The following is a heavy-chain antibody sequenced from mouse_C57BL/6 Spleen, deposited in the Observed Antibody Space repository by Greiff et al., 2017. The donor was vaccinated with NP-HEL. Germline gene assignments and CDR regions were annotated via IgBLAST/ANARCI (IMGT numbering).Heavy chain of an antibody. CDR2: INPYNGGT. J-gene: IGHJ4*01. Sequence: VQLQQSGPVLVKPGASVKMSCKASGYTFTDYYMNWVKQSHGKSLEWIGVINPYNGGTSYNQKFKGKATLTVDKSSSTAYMELNSLTSEDSAVYDGARRATGVATGAMDYWGQGTSVTVSS. V-gene: IGHV1-19*01. D-gene: IGHD1-1*01. CDR1: GYTFTDYY. CDR3: ARRATGVATGAMDY.